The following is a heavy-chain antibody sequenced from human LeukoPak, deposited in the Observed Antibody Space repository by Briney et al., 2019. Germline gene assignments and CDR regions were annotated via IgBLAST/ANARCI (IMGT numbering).Heavy chain of an antibody. V-gene: IGHV1-18*01. CDR1: GYTFTSYG. D-gene: IGHD3-10*01. Sequence: GASVKVSCKASGYTFTSYGISWVRQAPGQGLEWMGWISAYNGNTNYAQKLQGRVTMTTDTSTSTAYMELRSLRSDDTAVYHCARDGGYMVRGVIISSFSWFDPWGQGTLVTVSS. CDR3: ARDGGYMVRGVIISSFSWFDP. J-gene: IGHJ5*02. CDR2: ISAYNGNT.